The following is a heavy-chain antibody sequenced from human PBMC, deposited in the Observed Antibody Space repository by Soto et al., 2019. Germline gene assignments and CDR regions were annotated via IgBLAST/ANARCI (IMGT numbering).Heavy chain of an antibody. D-gene: IGHD3-22*01. Sequence: QVQLVQSGAEVKKPGSSVKVSCKASGGTFSSYAISWVRQAPGQGLEWMGGIIPISGTANYAQKFQVRVTITAVKSTSTAYMELSSLRSEVTAVYYCARGTKYYYDSSGYYYDFDYWGQGTLVTVSS. CDR3: ARGTKYYYDSSGYYYDFDY. CDR1: GGTFSSYA. V-gene: IGHV1-69*06. J-gene: IGHJ4*02. CDR2: IIPISGTA.